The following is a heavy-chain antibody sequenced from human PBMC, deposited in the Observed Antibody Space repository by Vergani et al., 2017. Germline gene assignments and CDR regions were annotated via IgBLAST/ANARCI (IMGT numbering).Heavy chain of an antibody. J-gene: IGHJ4*02. CDR2: IFSRGDST. Sequence: EVQLLESGGGLAQPGGSLRLSCAASGFTFSDYSMSWVRQAPGKGLEWVSGIFSRGDSTYYADSVGGRFTISRDTSESTLFLQMSRLRADDTAVYYCGRYLGGVGGYCIDHWGQGTPVTVSS. CDR1: GFTFSDYS. V-gene: IGHV3-23*05. D-gene: IGHD2-21*02. CDR3: GRYLGGVGGYCIDH.